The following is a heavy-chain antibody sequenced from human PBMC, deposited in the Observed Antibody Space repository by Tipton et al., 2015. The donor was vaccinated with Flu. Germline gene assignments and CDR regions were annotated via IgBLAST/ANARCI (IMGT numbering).Heavy chain of an antibody. Sequence: TLSLTCAVYGGSFSGYYWSWIRQPPGKGLAWIGEINHSGSTNYNPSLKSRVTISVDTSKNQFSLKLSSVTAADTAVYYCARQYGVYSSGWNWYFDLWGRGTLVTVSS. CDR2: INHSGST. CDR1: GGSFSGYY. D-gene: IGHD6-19*01. J-gene: IGHJ2*01. V-gene: IGHV4-34*01. CDR3: ARQYGVYSSGWNWYFDL.